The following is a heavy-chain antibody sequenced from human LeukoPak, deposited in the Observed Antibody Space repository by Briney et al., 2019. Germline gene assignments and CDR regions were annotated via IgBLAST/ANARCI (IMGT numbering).Heavy chain of an antibody. D-gene: IGHD3-22*01. CDR2: IWYDGSDK. CDR3: ARELPPVVNFYFDS. V-gene: IGHV3-33*01. CDR1: GFTFSSYG. Sequence: GGSMRLSCEASGFTFSSYGMHWVRQAPGKGLEWVAVIWYDGSDKYYADSVKGRFSISRDNSKNTLYLQMNSLRAEDTAVYYCARELPPVVNFYFDSWGQGTLVTVSS. J-gene: IGHJ4*02.